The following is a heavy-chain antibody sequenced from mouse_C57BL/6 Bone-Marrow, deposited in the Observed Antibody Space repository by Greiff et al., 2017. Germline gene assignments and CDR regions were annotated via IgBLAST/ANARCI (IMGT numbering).Heavy chain of an antibody. CDR2: IYPRSGNT. CDR3: ARDSSGYYAMDY. D-gene: IGHD3-2*02. J-gene: IGHJ4*01. V-gene: IGHV1-81*01. CDR1: GYTFTSYG. Sequence: LVESGAELARPGASVKLSCKASGYTFTSYGISWVKQRTGQGLEWIGKIYPRSGNTYYNEKFKGKATLTADKSSSTAYMELRSLTSEDSAVYFCARDSSGYYAMDYWGQGTSVTVSS.